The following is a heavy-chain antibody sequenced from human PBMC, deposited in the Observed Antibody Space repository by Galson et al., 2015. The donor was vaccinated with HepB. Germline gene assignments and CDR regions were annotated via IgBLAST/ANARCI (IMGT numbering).Heavy chain of an antibody. CDR3: ARERGGSSTSCYRGRGCRWFDP. J-gene: IGHJ5*02. D-gene: IGHD2-2*01. V-gene: IGHV1-46*01. CDR1: GYTFTSYY. Sequence: SVKVSCKASGYTFTSYYMHWVRQAPGQGLEWMGIINPSGGSTSYAQKFQGRVTMTGDTSTSTVYMELSSLRSEDTAVYYCARERGGSSTSCYRGRGCRWFDPWGQGTLVTVSS. CDR2: INPSGGST.